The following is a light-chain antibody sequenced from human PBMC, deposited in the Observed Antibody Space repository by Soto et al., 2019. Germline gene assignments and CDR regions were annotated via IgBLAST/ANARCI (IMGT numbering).Light chain of an antibody. CDR3: MQAKDLPLT. CDR2: EVS. CDR1: RSLLHTDRKTY. V-gene: IGKV2-29*03. Sequence: DIVMTQTPLSLSVSPGQPASISCKSSRSLLHTDRKTYLSWYLQKPGQPPQLLIYEVSIRFPGVPDRLTGSGSGTDFTLEISRVEAEDVGIYYCMQAKDLPLTFGGGTKVEI. J-gene: IGKJ4*01.